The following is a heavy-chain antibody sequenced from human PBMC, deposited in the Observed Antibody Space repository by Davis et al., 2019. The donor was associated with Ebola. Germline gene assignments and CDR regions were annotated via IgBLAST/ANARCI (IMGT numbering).Heavy chain of an antibody. Sequence: PGGSLRLSCEASGFTFGRYAMSWVRQAPGKGLEWVSGISSGGGNTYQADSVKGRFTISRDNSKNTLYLQMNSLRAEDTAVYYCAKPSSGICGGDCYSSFDYWGQGTLVTVSS. CDR3: AKPSSGICGGDCYSSFDY. J-gene: IGHJ4*02. CDR1: GFTFGRYA. D-gene: IGHD2-21*01. CDR2: ISSGGGNT. V-gene: IGHV3-23*01.